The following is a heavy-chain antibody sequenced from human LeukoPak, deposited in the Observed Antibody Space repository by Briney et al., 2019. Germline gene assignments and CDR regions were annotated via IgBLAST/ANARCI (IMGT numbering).Heavy chain of an antibody. V-gene: IGHV3-64D*09. D-gene: IGHD2-8*02. J-gene: IGHJ4*02. CDR3: VKGQEVVYAPTFDY. CDR2: IGTNGIST. CDR1: GFSFSSSW. Sequence: QPGGSLRLSCAASGFSFSSSWMHWVRQAPGKGLEYVSSIGTNGISTYYADSVTGRFTISRDNSKNSLYLQMSSLRAEDTAVYYCVKGQEVVYAPTFDYWGQGTLVTVSS.